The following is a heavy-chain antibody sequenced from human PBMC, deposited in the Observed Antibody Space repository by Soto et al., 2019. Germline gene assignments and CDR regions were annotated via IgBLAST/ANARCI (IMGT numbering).Heavy chain of an antibody. CDR2: IYYSGST. Sequence: QVQLQESGPGLVKPSETLSLTCTVSGGSISSYYWSWIRQPPGKGLEWIGYIYYSGSTNYNPSLKSRVTVSVDTSKNQFSLELGSVTAADTAVYYCARKTYDDFWSGNPYMDVWGKGTTVTVSS. V-gene: IGHV4-59*01. D-gene: IGHD3-3*01. CDR1: GGSISSYY. CDR3: ARKTYDDFWSGNPYMDV. J-gene: IGHJ6*03.